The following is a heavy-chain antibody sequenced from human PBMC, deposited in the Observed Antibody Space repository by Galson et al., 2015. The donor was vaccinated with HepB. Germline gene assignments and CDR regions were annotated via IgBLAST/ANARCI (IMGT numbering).Heavy chain of an antibody. J-gene: IGHJ4*02. CDR3: ASRITMVRGHDPFDN. CDR2: MNPNSGNT. V-gene: IGHV1-8*01. D-gene: IGHD3-10*01. Sequence: SVKVSCKASGYTFTSYDINWVRQATGQGLEWMGWMNPNSGNTGYAQKFQGRVTMTRNTSISTAYMELSSLRSEDTAVYYCASRITMVRGHDPFDNWGQGPLVTVSS. CDR1: GYTFTSYD.